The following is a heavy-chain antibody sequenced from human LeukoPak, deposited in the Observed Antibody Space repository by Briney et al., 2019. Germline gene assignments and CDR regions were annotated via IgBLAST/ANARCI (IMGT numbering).Heavy chain of an antibody. J-gene: IGHJ4*02. CDR1: GCSISSGDYY. Sequence: SQTLSFTCTVSGCSISSGDYYWSWIRPPPGKGLVWIGYIYYSGSTYYNPSLKSRVTISLDTSKTQFSLNLSSVTAADTAVYYCARTSTYYDFWSGYRDFDYWGQGTLVTVSS. V-gene: IGHV4-30-4*08. CDR2: IYYSGST. D-gene: IGHD3-3*01. CDR3: ARTSTYYDFWSGYRDFDY.